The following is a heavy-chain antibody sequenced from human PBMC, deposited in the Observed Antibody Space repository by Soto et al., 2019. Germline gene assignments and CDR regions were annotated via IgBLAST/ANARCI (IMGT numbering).Heavy chain of an antibody. V-gene: IGHV3-64D*06. J-gene: IGHJ4*02. Sequence: EVPLVESGGGLVQPGGSLRLSCSASGFTFSSYSMHWVRQAPGKGLEYVSVISSNGGSTYYADSLKGRFTISRDNSKNTLYLQMSSLRAEDTAVYYCVKAHGYDFDYWGQGTLVTVSS. CDR2: ISSNGGST. CDR1: GFTFSSYS. D-gene: IGHD5-12*01. CDR3: VKAHGYDFDY.